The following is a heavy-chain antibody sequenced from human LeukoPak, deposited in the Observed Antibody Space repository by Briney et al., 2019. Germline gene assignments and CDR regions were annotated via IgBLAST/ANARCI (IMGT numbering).Heavy chain of an antibody. CDR1: GGSFSGYY. Sequence: SETLSLTCAVYGGSFSGYYWSWIRQPPGRGLEWIGEINHSGSTNYNPSLKSRVTISVDTSKNQFSLKLCSVTAADTAVYYCAKRRGGSGSYYHYYYYYMDVWGKGTTVTISS. D-gene: IGHD3-10*01. CDR2: INHSGST. V-gene: IGHV4-34*01. J-gene: IGHJ6*03. CDR3: AKRRGGSGSYYHYYYYYMDV.